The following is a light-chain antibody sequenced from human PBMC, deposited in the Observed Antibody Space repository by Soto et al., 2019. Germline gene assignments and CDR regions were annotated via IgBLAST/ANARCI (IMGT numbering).Light chain of an antibody. V-gene: IGKV3-11*01. CDR3: QQRSNWPPIT. CDR1: QSVSRY. CDR2: GAS. Sequence: IVLTQSPDTMSFSPVSSATLSFRSSQSVSRYLAWYQQKPGQAPRLLIFGASSRATGIPARFSGSGSGTDFTLTISSLEPEDFAVYYRQQRSNWPPITFGQGTRLEI. J-gene: IGKJ5*01.